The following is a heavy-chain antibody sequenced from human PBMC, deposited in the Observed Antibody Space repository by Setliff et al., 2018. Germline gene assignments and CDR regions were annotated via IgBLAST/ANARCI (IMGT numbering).Heavy chain of an antibody. V-gene: IGHV3-23*01. CDR3: AKSPHDFWSGRVFFDY. CDR1: GFSFSSYA. CDR2: IIGSGIST. D-gene: IGHD3-3*01. J-gene: IGHJ4*01. Sequence: GESLTISCAASGFSFSSYAMSWVRQAPGQGLEWVSSIIGSGISTYYADPVQGRSTISRDNHKNTLYLQMNSLRVEDTAIYYCAKSPHDFWSGRVFFDYWGQGILVTVSS.